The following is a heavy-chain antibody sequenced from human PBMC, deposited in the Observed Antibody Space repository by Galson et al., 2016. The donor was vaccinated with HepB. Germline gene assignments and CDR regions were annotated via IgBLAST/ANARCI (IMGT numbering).Heavy chain of an antibody. CDR1: GFIFSNYP. V-gene: IGHV3-23*01. CDR3: AKNRQSYVPGDS. Sequence: SLRLSCAASGFIFSNYPMYWVRQAPGKGLEWVSASDISGATYYADSVEGRFTISRDYSKNTLFLQMDFLRPEDTAVDYCAKNRQSYVPGDSWGQGTLVTVSS. CDR2: SDISGAT. J-gene: IGHJ4*02. D-gene: IGHD1-26*01.